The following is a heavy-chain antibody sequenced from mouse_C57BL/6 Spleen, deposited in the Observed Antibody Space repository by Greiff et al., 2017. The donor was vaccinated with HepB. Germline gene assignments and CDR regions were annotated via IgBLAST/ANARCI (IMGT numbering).Heavy chain of an antibody. CDR3: ARDYDEYFDV. CDR1: GYTFTSYW. V-gene: IGHV1-64*01. Sequence: QVQLQQSGAELVKPGASVKLSCKASGYTFTSYWMHWVKQRPGQGLEWIGMIHPNSGSTNYNEKFKSKATLTVDKSSSTAYMQLSSLTSEDSAVYYCARDYDEYFDVWGTGTTVTVSS. D-gene: IGHD2-4*01. J-gene: IGHJ1*03. CDR2: IHPNSGST.